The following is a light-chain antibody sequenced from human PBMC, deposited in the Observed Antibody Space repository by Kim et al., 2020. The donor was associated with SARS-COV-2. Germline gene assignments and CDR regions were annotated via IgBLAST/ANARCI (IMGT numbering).Light chain of an antibody. Sequence: LGASVKLTCTLSSGHSSYAIAWHQQQPEKGPRYLMKLNSDGSHCKGDGIPDRFSGSSSGAERYLTISSPQSEDEADYYCQTWGTGIFGGGTQLTVL. CDR2: LNSDGSH. CDR1: SGHSSYA. J-gene: IGLJ2*01. V-gene: IGLV4-69*01. CDR3: QTWGTGI.